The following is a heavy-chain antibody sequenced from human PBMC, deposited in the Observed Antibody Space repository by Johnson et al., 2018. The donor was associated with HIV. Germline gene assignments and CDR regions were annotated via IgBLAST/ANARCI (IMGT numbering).Heavy chain of an antibody. CDR1: GFTFSSYA. J-gene: IGHJ3*02. CDR2: ISYDGSNK. CDR3: ARPVPDYYDSSGYYSAAFDI. V-gene: IGHV3-30*14. D-gene: IGHD3-22*01. Sequence: QVQLVESGGGVVQPGRSLRLSCAASGFTFSSYAMHWVRQAPGKGLEWVAVISYDGSNKYYADSVKGRFTISRENAKNSLYLQMNSLRAEDTAVYYCARPVPDYYDSSGYYSAAFDIWGQGTMVTVSS.